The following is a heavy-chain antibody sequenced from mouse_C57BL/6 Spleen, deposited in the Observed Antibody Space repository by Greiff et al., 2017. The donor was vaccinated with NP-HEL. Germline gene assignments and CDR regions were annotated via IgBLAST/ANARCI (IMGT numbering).Heavy chain of an antibody. CDR2: ISSGSSTI. Sequence: EVKLMESGGGLVKPGGSLKLSCAASGFTFSAYGMHWVRQAPEKGLEWVAYISSGSSTIYYADTVKGRFTISRDNAKNTLFLQMTSLRSEDTAMYYCARTITTVVEGGYFDVWGTGTTVTVSS. J-gene: IGHJ1*03. D-gene: IGHD1-1*01. CDR1: GFTFSAYG. V-gene: IGHV5-17*01. CDR3: ARTITTVVEGGYFDV.